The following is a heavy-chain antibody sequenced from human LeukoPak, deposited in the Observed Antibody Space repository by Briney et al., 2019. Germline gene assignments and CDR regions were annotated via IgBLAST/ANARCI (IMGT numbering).Heavy chain of an antibody. Sequence: GGSLRLSCAASGFTFSSDWMHWVRQAPGGGLVWVSRINSDGSSTTYADSVKGRFTISRDNAKNTLYLQMNSLRAEDTAVYYCARALGSPLDYWGQGTLVTVSS. V-gene: IGHV3-74*01. CDR2: INSDGSST. J-gene: IGHJ4*02. CDR1: GFTFSSDW. CDR3: ARALGSPLDY. D-gene: IGHD1-26*01.